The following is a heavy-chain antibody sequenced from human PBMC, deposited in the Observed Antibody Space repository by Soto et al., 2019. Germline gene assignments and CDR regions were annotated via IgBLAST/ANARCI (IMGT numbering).Heavy chain of an antibody. CDR2: LAPDFGTA. CDR3: ARSPGAFNY. Sequence: QVQLVQCGAEVKKPGSSVKVSCKASGGTFSSLAISWVRQAPGQGLEWMGGLAPDFGTANYAQKFNDRVTINADKSTSTSYLELSSLRSEDTAVYYCARSPGAFNYWGQGTLVSVSS. D-gene: IGHD6-19*01. V-gene: IGHV1-69*06. J-gene: IGHJ4*02. CDR1: GGTFSSLA.